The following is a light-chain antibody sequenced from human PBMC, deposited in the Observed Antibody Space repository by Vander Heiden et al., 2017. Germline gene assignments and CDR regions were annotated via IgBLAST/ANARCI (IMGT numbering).Light chain of an antibody. Sequence: DVVLSRTPLSLSVTPVHPASMSCKSSQILLHSKGQTYLYWYLQKAGQPPHLLIYEGYKRFQGVPDRLSGSGSGTDVTLKISRVEAGDVGFYYCMENIQLPVTFGGRTKLEIK. V-gene: IGKV2D-29*01. J-gene: IGKJ4*01. CDR2: EGY. CDR1: QILLHSKGQTY. CDR3: MENIQLPVT.